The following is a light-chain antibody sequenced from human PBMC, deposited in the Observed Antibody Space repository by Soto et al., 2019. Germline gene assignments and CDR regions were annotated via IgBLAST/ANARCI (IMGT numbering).Light chain of an antibody. V-gene: IGKV3-11*01. CDR2: DAS. Sequence: EMVLTQSPATLFLSPGERATLSCRASQSVLTYLGWYQQKPGQAPRLLIYDASNRATGIPDRFSGSGSGTDFTLTISSLEPEDFAIYYCQQRSNLVSFGQGTRLEIK. J-gene: IGKJ5*01. CDR1: QSVLTY. CDR3: QQRSNLVS.